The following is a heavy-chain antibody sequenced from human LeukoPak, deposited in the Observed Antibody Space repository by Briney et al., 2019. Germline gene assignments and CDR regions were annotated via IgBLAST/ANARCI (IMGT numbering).Heavy chain of an antibody. Sequence: GGSLRLSCAASGFRFGDYWMTWARHVPGKGLVWVANIKQDGAEKHYAESVEGRFIISRDNAKNSPYLEMDSLKVEDTAVYYCARVGAWDLQRVFDYWGQGTLVTVSS. CDR3: ARVGAWDLQRVFDY. V-gene: IGHV3-7*01. CDR1: GFRFGDYW. D-gene: IGHD1-26*01. CDR2: IKQDGAEK. J-gene: IGHJ4*02.